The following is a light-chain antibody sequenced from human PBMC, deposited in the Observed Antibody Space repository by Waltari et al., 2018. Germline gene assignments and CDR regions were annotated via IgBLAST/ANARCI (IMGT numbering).Light chain of an antibody. CDR2: RNN. CDR1: SSNIGSNY. CDR3: AAWDDSLSVV. Sequence: QSVLTQPPSASGTPGQRVTISCSGSSSNIGSNYVYWYQQLPGTAPKLLIYRNNLRPSGVPDRVSAYTSGTSASLAISGLRSEDEADYYCAAWDDSLSVVFGGGTKLTVL. J-gene: IGLJ2*01. V-gene: IGLV1-47*01.